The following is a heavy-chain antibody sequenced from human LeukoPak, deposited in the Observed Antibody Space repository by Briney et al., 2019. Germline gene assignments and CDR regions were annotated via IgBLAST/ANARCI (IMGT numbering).Heavy chain of an antibody. J-gene: IGHJ5*02. CDR2: INPNTGDT. Sequence: LVASVMVSCKASGYTFTAYYVHWVRQAPGQGLEWIGWINPNTGDTNYAPKFQGRATMIKDTSTNSAYMGLNKLTSDDTAVYYCGRGNKSFDPWGQGTLVTVSS. V-gene: IGHV1-2*02. CDR3: GRGNKSFDP. CDR1: GYTFTAYY.